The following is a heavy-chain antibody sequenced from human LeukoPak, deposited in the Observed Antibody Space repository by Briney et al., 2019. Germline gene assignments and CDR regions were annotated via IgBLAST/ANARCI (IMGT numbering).Heavy chain of an antibody. J-gene: IGHJ6*03. CDR1: GFTFSSYN. CDR2: ISSSSSTI. CDR3: ARGARRYYYYMDV. Sequence: GGSLRLSCAASGFTFSSYNMNWVRQAPGKGLEWVSYISSSSSTIYYADSVKGRFTISRDNAKNSLYLQMNSLRAEDKAVYYCARGARRYYYYMDVWGKGTTVTVSS. V-gene: IGHV3-48*04.